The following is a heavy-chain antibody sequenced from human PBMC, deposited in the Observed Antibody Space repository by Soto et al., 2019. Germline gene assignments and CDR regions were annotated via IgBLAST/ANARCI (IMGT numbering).Heavy chain of an antibody. J-gene: IGHJ5*02. CDR1: GFTFSSYG. CDR2: IWYDGSNK. V-gene: IGHV3-33*01. D-gene: IGHD2-2*01. Sequence: GGSLRLSCAASGFTFSSYGMHWVRQAPGKGLEWVAVIWYDGSNKYYADSVKGRFTISRDNSKNTLYLQMNSLRAEDTAVYYCAREIGEYLLLPYSCFDPWCQGTLVTVSS. CDR3: AREIGEYLLLPYSCFDP.